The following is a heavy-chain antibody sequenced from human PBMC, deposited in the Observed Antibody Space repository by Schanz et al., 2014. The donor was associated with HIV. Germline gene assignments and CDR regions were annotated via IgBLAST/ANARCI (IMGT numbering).Heavy chain of an antibody. D-gene: IGHD3-16*02. CDR2: MNPNRGNA. CDR1: GYTFTSYY. V-gene: IGHV1-8*02. Sequence: QVQLVQSGAEVKKPGASVKVSCKASGYTFTSYYMHWVRQAPGQGLEWMGWMNPNRGNAGFAQKFQGRVTLTRDTSITTAYMELTSLRPEDTAVYYCARRRGWGSYRYFPYGLDVWGQGTTVTVSS. J-gene: IGHJ6*02. CDR3: ARRRGWGSYRYFPYGLDV.